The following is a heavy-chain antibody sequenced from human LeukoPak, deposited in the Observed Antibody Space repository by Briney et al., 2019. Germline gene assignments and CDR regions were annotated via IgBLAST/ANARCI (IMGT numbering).Heavy chain of an antibody. V-gene: IGHV6-1*01. CDR2: TYYRSKWYN. Sequence: SQTLSLTCAISGDSVSSNSAAWTWIRQSPSRGLEWLGRTYYRSKWYNDYAVSVKSRITINPDTSKNQFSLQLNSVTPEDTAVYHCARDRKTPSNCGGGCYYRWVYYYYGMDVWGQGTTVTVSS. CDR1: GDSVSSNSAA. CDR3: ARDRKTPSNCGGGCYYRWVYYYYGMDV. J-gene: IGHJ6*02. D-gene: IGHD2-21*02.